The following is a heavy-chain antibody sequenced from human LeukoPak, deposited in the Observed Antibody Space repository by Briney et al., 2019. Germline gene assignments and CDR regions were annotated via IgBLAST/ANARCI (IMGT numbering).Heavy chain of an antibody. CDR3: ARSYDILTGYSHGDWFDP. CDR2: IYYSGST. V-gene: IGHV4-59*01. CDR1: GGSISSYY. J-gene: IGHJ5*02. D-gene: IGHD3-9*01. Sequence: SETLSLTCTVSGGSISSYYWSWIRQPPGKGLEWIGYIYYSGSTNYNPPLKSRVTISVDTSKNQFSLKLSSVTAADTAVYYCARSYDILTGYSHGDWFDPWGQGTLVTVSS.